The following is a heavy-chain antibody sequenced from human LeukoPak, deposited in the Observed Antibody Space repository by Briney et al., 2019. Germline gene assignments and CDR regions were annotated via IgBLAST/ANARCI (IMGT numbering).Heavy chain of an antibody. D-gene: IGHD3-9*01. CDR3: ARLYYDTLGGYPR. CDR1: GDSITSTNYY. J-gene: IGHJ4*02. CDR2: IYYSGST. Sequence: SETLSLTRTVSGDSITSTNYYWGWDRQPPGKGLEWIGSIYYSGSTYYNPSLKTRVTISVDTSKNQFSLKLRSVTAADTAVYYCARLYYDTLGGYPRWGQGTLVTVSS. V-gene: IGHV4-39*01.